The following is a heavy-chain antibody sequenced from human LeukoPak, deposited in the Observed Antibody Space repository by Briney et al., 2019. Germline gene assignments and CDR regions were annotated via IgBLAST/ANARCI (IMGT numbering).Heavy chain of an antibody. Sequence: GESLKISCKGSGFSFTSYWISWVRQKPGKGLEWMGRIDPSDSSTNYSPSLQGHVTISADKSIITASLHWSSLKSSDTAMYYCARQRGVGALDMWGQGTLVTVSS. J-gene: IGHJ3*02. CDR2: IDPSDSST. CDR3: ARQRGVGALDM. V-gene: IGHV5-10-1*01. CDR1: GFSFTSYW.